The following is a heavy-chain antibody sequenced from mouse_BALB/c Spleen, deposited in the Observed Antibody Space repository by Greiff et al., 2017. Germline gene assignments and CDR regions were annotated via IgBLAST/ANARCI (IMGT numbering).Heavy chain of an antibody. CDR2: ISSGGGST. V-gene: IGHV5-12-1*01. CDR1: GFAFSSYD. D-gene: IGHD2-4*01. CDR3: ARHGDYDYFDY. J-gene: IGHJ2*01. Sequence: EVKLVESGGGLVQPGGSRKLSCAASGFAFSSYDMSWVRQTPEKRLEWVAYISSGGGSTYYPDTVKGRFTISRDNAKNTLYLQMSSLKSEDTAMYYCARHGDYDYFDYWGQGTTLTVSS.